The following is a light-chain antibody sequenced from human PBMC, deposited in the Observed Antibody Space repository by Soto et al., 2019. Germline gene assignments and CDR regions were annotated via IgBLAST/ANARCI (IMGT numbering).Light chain of an antibody. CDR2: RDS. Sequence: SSELTQPLSVSVALGQTARITCGGNNIGSKNVHWYQQKPGQAPVLVIYRDSNRPSGIPERFSGSNSGNTDTLTISRAQAGDEADYYCQVWDSSTVVFGGGTQLTVL. V-gene: IGLV3-9*01. CDR1: NIGSKN. CDR3: QVWDSSTVV. J-gene: IGLJ2*01.